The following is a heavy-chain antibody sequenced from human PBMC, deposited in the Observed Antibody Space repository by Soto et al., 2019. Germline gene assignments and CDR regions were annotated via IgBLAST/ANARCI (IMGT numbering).Heavy chain of an antibody. D-gene: IGHD4-17*01. J-gene: IGHJ5*02. CDR3: ARGSTTEKVAS. CDR1: GAPGCNGGCF. Sequence: RALTYSSAGAPGCNGGCFWSWSRQSPSKGLEWIGHIHNSGSPYNNPSLKSRVTISADTSKNQFSLKLTSVTAADTAVYYCARGSTTEKVASWGQGTLVTVSS. CDR2: IHNSGSP. V-gene: IGHV4-30-4*01.